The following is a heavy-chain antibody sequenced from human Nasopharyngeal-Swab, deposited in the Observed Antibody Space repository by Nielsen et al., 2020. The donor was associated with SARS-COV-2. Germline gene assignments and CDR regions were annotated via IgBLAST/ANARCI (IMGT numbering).Heavy chain of an antibody. J-gene: IGHJ5*02. CDR2: IISSGST. CDR3: ARGDIVGATNVWFDP. D-gene: IGHD1-26*01. Sequence: SCTVSGGSISSGGYYWSWIRQHPGKGLEWIGYIISSGSTYYIPSLKSRLSISVDTSNNQFSLRLSSVTAADTGVYYCARGDIVGATNVWFDPWGQGTLVTVSS. V-gene: IGHV4-31*02. CDR1: GGSISSGGYY.